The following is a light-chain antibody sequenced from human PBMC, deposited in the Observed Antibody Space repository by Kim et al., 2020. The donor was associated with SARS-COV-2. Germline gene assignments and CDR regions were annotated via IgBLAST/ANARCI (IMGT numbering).Light chain of an antibody. Sequence: LTQPASVSGSPGQSITISCTGTSSDVGGYNYVSWYQQHPGKAPKLMIYDVSNRPSGVSNRFSGSKSGNTASLTISGLQAEDEADYYCSSYTGSSTLVFGTGTKVTVL. J-gene: IGLJ1*01. V-gene: IGLV2-14*03. CDR3: SSYTGSSTLV. CDR2: DVS. CDR1: SSDVGGYNY.